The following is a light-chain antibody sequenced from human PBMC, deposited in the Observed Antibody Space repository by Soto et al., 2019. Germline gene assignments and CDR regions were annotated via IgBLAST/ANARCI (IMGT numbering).Light chain of an antibody. Sequence: AIQMTQSPSSLSASVGDRVTITCRASQGIRNDLGWYQQKPGKAPKLLIYAASSLQSGVPSRFSGSGSGTDFTLTISSLQPDDFAAYYCQQYSTLWTFGQGTKVDI. J-gene: IGKJ1*01. CDR3: QQYSTLWT. CDR1: QGIRND. CDR2: AAS. V-gene: IGKV1-6*01.